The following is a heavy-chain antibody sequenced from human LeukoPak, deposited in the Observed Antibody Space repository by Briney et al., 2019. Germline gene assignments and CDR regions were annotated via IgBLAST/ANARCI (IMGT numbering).Heavy chain of an antibody. Sequence: SETLSLTCAVYGGSFSGYYWSWIRQPPGKGLEWIGEINHSGSTNYNPSLKSRVTISVDASKNQFSLKLSSVTAADTAVYYCARQGYCSSTSCYLYWYFDLWGRGTLVTVSS. CDR2: INHSGST. V-gene: IGHV4-34*01. D-gene: IGHD2-2*01. J-gene: IGHJ2*01. CDR1: GGSFSGYY. CDR3: ARQGYCSSTSCYLYWYFDL.